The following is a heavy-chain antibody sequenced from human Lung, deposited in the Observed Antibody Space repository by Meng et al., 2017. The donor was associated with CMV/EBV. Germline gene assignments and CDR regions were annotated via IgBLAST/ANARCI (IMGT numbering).Heavy chain of an antibody. Sequence: GQLQGPGPGLGKPSGTLSLPCAVSGGSISSSNWWSWVRQPPGKGLEWIGEIYHSGSTNYNPSLKSRVTISVDKSKNQFSLKLSSVTAADTAVYYCASFPPPGKQWLVTDYWGQGTLVTVSS. J-gene: IGHJ4*02. CDR2: IYHSGST. V-gene: IGHV4-4*02. D-gene: IGHD6-19*01. CDR3: ASFPPPGKQWLVTDY. CDR1: GGSISSSNW.